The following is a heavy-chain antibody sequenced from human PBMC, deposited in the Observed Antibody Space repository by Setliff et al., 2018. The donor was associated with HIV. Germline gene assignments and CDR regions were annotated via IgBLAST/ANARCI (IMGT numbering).Heavy chain of an antibody. Sequence: ASVKVSCKASGYTFTGYYMHWVRQAPGQGLEWMGWLNPKTGATNFAQEFQGRVTMTGDASISTAYMELSRLTSDDTAVYYCAGGDSRGLLHFDMWGQGTMVTVSS. CDR1: GYTFTGYY. CDR3: AGGDSRGLLHFDM. J-gene: IGHJ3*02. CDR2: LNPKTGAT. D-gene: IGHD3-22*01. V-gene: IGHV1-2*02.